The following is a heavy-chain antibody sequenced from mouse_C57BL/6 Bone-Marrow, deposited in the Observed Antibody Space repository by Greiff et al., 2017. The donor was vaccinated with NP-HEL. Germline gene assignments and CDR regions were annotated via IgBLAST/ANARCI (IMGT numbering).Heavy chain of an antibody. D-gene: IGHD2-3*01. J-gene: IGHJ2*01. CDR3: ARRVWLLLYFDY. Sequence: QVQLKESGAELVRPGTSVKMSCKASGYTFTNYWIGWAKQRPGHGLEWIGDIYPGGGYTNYNEKFKGKATLTADKSSSTAYMQFSSLTSEDSAIYYCARRVWLLLYFDYWGQGTTLTVSS. CDR1: GYTFTNYW. V-gene: IGHV1-63*01. CDR2: IYPGGGYT.